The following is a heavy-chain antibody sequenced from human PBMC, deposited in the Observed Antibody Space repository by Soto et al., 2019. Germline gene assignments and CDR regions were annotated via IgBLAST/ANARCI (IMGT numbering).Heavy chain of an antibody. CDR3: ARGVYSSGWYGVRGAFDI. V-gene: IGHV1-18*01. J-gene: IGHJ3*02. CDR1: GYTFTSYG. CDR2: ISAYNGNT. Sequence: ASVKVSCKASGYTFTSYGISWVRQAPGQGLERKGWISAYNGNTNYAQELQGRVTMTTDTSTSTAYMELRSLRSDDTAVYYCARGVYSSGWYGVRGAFDIWGQGTMVTVSS. D-gene: IGHD6-19*01.